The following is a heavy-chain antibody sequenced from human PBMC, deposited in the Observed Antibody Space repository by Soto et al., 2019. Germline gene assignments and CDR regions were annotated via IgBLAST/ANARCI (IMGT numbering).Heavy chain of an antibody. CDR3: ARDGGRHSGGIDY. V-gene: IGHV1-69*01. Sequence: QVQLVQSGAEVKKPGSSVRVSCKASGGTFSSYSINWVRRAPGQGLEWMGEIIPILGTANYAQKFQGRVTITADESTSTAYMELSSLRYEDTAVYYCARDGGRHSGGIDYWGQGTLVTVSS. D-gene: IGHD1-26*01. CDR1: GGTFSSYS. CDR2: IIPILGTA. J-gene: IGHJ4*02.